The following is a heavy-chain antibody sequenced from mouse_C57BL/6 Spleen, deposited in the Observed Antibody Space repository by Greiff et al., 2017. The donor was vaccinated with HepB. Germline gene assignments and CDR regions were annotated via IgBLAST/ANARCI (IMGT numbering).Heavy chain of an antibody. D-gene: IGHD2-5*01. CDR3: ARGYYSNYDWFAY. V-gene: IGHV1-39*01. J-gene: IGHJ3*01. CDR1: GYSFTDYN. CDR2: INPNYGTT. Sequence: LKESGPELVKPGASVKISCKASGYSFTDYNMNWVKQSNGKSLEWIGVINPNYGTTSYNQKFKGKATLTVDQSSSTAYMQLNSLTSEDSAVYYCARGYYSNYDWFAYWGQGTLVTVSA.